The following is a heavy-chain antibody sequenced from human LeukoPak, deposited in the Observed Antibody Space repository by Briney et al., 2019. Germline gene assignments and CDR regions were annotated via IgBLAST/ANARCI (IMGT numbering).Heavy chain of an antibody. CDR1: GGSFSGYY. D-gene: IGHD6-13*01. CDR2: INHSGST. Sequence: SETLSLTCAVYGGSFSGYYWSWIRQPPGKGLEWIGEINHSGSTNYNPSLKSRVTISVDTSKNQFSLKLSSVTAADTAVYYCARGYGRSSSWYFDYWGQGILVTVSA. V-gene: IGHV4-34*01. J-gene: IGHJ4*02. CDR3: ARGYGRSSSWYFDY.